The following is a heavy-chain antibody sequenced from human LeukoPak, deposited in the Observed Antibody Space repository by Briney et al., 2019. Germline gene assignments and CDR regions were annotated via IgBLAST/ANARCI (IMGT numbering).Heavy chain of an antibody. CDR2: ISYDGGNK. V-gene: IGHV3-30*04. CDR3: ARDSSQGDYGMDV. CDR1: GLTFSSCD. J-gene: IGHJ6*04. D-gene: IGHD3-16*01. Sequence: GRSLRLFCAASGLTFSSCDMHWVRDAPGKGLEWGTVISYDGGNKYYADSVKGRFTISRDNSKNTLYLQMNSLRAEDTAVYYCARDSSQGDYGMDVWGKGTTVTVSS.